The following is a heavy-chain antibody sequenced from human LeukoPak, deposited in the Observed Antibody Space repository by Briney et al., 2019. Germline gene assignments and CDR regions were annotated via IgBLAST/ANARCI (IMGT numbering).Heavy chain of an antibody. CDR2: ISGSGGST. D-gene: IGHD6-13*01. Sequence: PGGSLRLSCAASGFTFSSYAMSWVRQAPGKGLEWVSAISGSGGSTYYADSVKGRFTISRDNSKNTLYLQTNSLRAEDTAVYYCAKGNIAAAGTDDAFDIWGQGTMVTVSS. J-gene: IGHJ3*02. CDR3: AKGNIAAAGTDDAFDI. CDR1: GFTFSSYA. V-gene: IGHV3-23*01.